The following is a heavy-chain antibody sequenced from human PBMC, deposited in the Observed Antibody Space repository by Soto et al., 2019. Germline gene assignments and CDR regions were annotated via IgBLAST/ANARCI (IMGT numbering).Heavy chain of an antibody. Sequence: QVQLVESGGGVFQPGRSLRLSCAASGFAFSSNGMHWVRQAPGKGLEWVAVISGDGKNKYYADSVKGRFTVSRDNSKNTVFLQMNSLRAEDTAVYYCVKDRSLSSTFDYWGQGTLVTVSS. CDR3: VKDRSLSSTFDY. J-gene: IGHJ4*02. V-gene: IGHV3-30*18. CDR2: ISGDGKNK. D-gene: IGHD6-6*01. CDR1: GFAFSSNG.